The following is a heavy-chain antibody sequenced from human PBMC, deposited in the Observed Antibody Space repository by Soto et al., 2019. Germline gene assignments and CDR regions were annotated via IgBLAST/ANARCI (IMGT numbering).Heavy chain of an antibody. CDR2: IIPIFGTA. J-gene: IGHJ4*02. V-gene: IGHV1-69*01. CDR1: GGTFSSYA. CDR3: ARVPYSSGWSQGQPIDY. D-gene: IGHD6-19*01. Sequence: QVQLVQSGAEVKKPGSSVKVSCKASGGTFSSYAISWVRQAPGQGLEWMGGIIPIFGTANYVQKFQGRVTITADESTSTAYMELSSLRFEDTAVYYCARVPYSSGWSQGQPIDYWGQGTLVTVSS.